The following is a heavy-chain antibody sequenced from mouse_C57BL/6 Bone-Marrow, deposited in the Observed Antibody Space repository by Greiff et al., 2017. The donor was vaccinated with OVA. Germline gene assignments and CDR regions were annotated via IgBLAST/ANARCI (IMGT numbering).Heavy chain of an antibody. V-gene: IGHV14-4*01. CDR2: IDPENGDT. Sequence: VQLKESGAELVRPGASVKLSCTASGFNIKDDYMNWVKQRPEQGLEWIGWIDPENGDTEYASKFQGKATITAYTSSNTAYLQLSSLTSEDTAVYYCTPWGYYAMDYWGQGTSVTVSS. D-gene: IGHD4-1*01. CDR3: TPWGYYAMDY. CDR1: GFNIKDDY. J-gene: IGHJ4*01.